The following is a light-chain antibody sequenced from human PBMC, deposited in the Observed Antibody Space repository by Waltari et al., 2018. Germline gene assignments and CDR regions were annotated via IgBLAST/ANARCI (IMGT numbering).Light chain of an antibody. CDR2: GAS. CDR3: QQYDGSIPT. Sequence: IVLTQSPDTLSLSPGQRATLSCRASQTINNNFLVWYQQKPGQAPRLLIHGASSRATGFPDRFSGSGSGTDFTLTISRLEPEDVAVYYCQQYDGSIPTFGGGTKVEI. J-gene: IGKJ4*01. V-gene: IGKV3-20*01. CDR1: QTINNNF.